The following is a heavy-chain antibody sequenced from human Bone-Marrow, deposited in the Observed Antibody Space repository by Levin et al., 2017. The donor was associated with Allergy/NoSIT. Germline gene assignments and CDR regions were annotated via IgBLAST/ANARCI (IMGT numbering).Heavy chain of an antibody. CDR3: ARACCSSWYIHYFDY. CDR2: ISYDGSNK. Sequence: GESLKISCAASGFTFSSYAMHWVRQAPGKGLEWVAVISYDGSNKYYADSVKGRFTISRDNSKNTLYLQMNSLRAEDTAVYYCARACCSSWYIHYFDYWGQGTLVTVSS. V-gene: IGHV3-30-3*01. D-gene: IGHD6-13*01. J-gene: IGHJ4*02. CDR1: GFTFSSYA.